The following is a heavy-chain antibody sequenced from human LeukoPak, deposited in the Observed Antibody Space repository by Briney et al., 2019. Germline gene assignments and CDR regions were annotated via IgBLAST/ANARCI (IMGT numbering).Heavy chain of an antibody. J-gene: IGHJ4*02. CDR1: GFTFSSYG. Sequence: GGSLRLSCAASGFTFSSYGMHWVRQAPGKGLEWVAVISYDGSNKYYADSVKGRFTISRDNSKNTLYLQMNSLRAEDTAVYYCAKKRGYYYDSSGYYPDWGQGTLVTVSS. CDR2: ISYDGSNK. V-gene: IGHV3-30*18. CDR3: AKKRGYYYDSSGYYPD. D-gene: IGHD3-22*01.